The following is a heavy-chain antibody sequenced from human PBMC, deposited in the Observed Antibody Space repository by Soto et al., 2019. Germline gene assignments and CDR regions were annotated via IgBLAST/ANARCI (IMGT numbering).Heavy chain of an antibody. J-gene: IGHJ4*02. CDR2: ISAYNGNT. CDR3: ARAYGDYVVEY. CDR1: GYTFTSYG. D-gene: IGHD4-17*01. Sequence: QVQLVQSGAEVKKPGASVKVSCKASGYTFTSYGISWVRQAPGQGLEWMGWISAYNGNTNYAQKHQGRVTMPTDTSTSTAYMELRSQRADDTAVYYCARAYGDYVVEYWGQGTLFTVSS. V-gene: IGHV1-18*01.